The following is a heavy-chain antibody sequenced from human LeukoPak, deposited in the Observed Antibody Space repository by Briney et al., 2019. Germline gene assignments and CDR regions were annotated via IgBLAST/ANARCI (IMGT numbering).Heavy chain of an antibody. CDR2: MHHSGGT. V-gene: IGHV4-38-2*01. J-gene: IGHJ4*02. Sequence: SETLSLTCAVSGYSISSGYYWGWIRQPPGKGLEWVGSMHHSGGTYYNPSLKSRVTISVDTSKNQFSLEVTSVTAADTAVYYCPRRVSSGSYPDYGAKGTLVTVSS. CDR3: PRRVSSGSYPDY. D-gene: IGHD1-26*01. CDR1: GYSISSGYY.